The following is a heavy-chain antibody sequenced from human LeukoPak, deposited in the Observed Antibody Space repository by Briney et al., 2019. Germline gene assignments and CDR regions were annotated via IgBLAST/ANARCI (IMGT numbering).Heavy chain of an antibody. CDR3: ARQYSSGGYYFDY. D-gene: IGHD6-25*01. CDR2: IYYSGGT. CDR1: GSSISSYY. Sequence: SETLPLTCTVSGSSISSYYWSWIRQPPGKGLEWIGYIYYSGGTNYNPSLKSRVAMSVDTSKNHFSLKLSSVTAADTAVYYCARQYSSGGYYFDYWGQGTLVTVSS. J-gene: IGHJ4*02. V-gene: IGHV4-59*08.